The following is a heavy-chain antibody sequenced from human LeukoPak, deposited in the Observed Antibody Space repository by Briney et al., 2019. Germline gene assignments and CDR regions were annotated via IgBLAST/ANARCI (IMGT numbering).Heavy chain of an antibody. V-gene: IGHV4-59*01. CDR3: ARENPSGYYNRPIDY. CDR2: IYYSGSI. Sequence: ALETLFLTFPVSGSPIRRYYWRLIRQPPGKGLEWVGDIYYSGSIKYNPSLKSRVTMSVDTSKNQFSLKLSSVTAADTAIYYCARENPSGYYNRPIDYWGQGTLVTVSS. J-gene: IGHJ4*02. CDR1: GSPIRRYY. D-gene: IGHD3-22*01.